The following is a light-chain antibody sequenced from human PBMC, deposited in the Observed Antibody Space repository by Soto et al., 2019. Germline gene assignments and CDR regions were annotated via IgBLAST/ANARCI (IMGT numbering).Light chain of an antibody. J-gene: IGKJ1*01. CDR1: QSISSY. CDR3: QQRSNWPRT. Sequence: EIVLTQSPATLSLSPGDRATLSCRASQSISSYLAWYQHKPGQAPRLLIYDASNRATGIPARFSGSESGTDFTLTISSLEPEDFAVYYCQQRSNWPRTFGQGTKVDIK. V-gene: IGKV3-11*01. CDR2: DAS.